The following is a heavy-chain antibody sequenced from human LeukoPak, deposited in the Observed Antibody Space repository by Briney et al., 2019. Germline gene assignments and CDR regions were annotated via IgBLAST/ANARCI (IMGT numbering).Heavy chain of an antibody. D-gene: IGHD2-8*02. Sequence: GGSLRLSCAASGFTSSSYSMNWVRQAPGKGLEWVSSIFPSGGEIHYADSVRGRFTISRDNSKSTLSLQMNSLRAEDTAIYYCATYRQVLLPFESWGQGTLVTVSS. CDR2: IFPSGGEI. V-gene: IGHV3-21*04. J-gene: IGHJ4*02. CDR1: GFTSSSYS. CDR3: ATYRQVLLPFES.